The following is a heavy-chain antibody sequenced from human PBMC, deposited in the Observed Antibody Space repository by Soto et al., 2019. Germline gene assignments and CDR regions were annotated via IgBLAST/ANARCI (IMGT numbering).Heavy chain of an antibody. Sequence: GGSLRLSCAASGFTFSGSAMHWVRQASGKGLEWVGRIRSKANSYATAYAASVKGRFTISRDDSKNTAYMQMNSLKTEDTAVYYWTRHGSPPRPDYGDPLRYGMDVWGQGTTVTVSS. D-gene: IGHD4-17*01. CDR3: TRHGSPPRPDYGDPLRYGMDV. J-gene: IGHJ6*02. V-gene: IGHV3-73*01. CDR1: GFTFSGSA. CDR2: IRSKANSYAT.